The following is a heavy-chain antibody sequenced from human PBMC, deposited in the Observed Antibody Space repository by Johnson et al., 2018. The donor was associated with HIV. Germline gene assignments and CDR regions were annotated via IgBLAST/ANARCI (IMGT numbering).Heavy chain of an antibody. Sequence: EVQLVESGGGLVQPGGSLRLSCAASGFTFSSYDMHWVRQATGKGLEWVSAIGTAGDTYYPGSVKGRFTISRENAKNSLYLQMNSLRAGDTAVYYCAREGMYSSYQGSFESWGQGTMVTVSS. J-gene: IGHJ3*02. D-gene: IGHD6-6*01. V-gene: IGHV3-13*01. CDR2: IGTAGDT. CDR3: AREGMYSSYQGSFES. CDR1: GFTFSSYD.